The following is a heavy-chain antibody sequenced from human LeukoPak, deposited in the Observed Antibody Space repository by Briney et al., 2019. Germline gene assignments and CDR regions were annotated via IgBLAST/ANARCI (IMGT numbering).Heavy chain of an antibody. D-gene: IGHD2-2*01. CDR3: ARGGQYAKEYYFDY. CDR2: INHSGST. J-gene: IGHJ4*02. CDR1: GGAFSGYY. Sequence: SETLSLTCAVYGGAFSGYYWSWIRQPPGKGLEWIGEINHSGSTNYNPSLKSRVTISVDTSKNQFSLKLSSVTAADTAVYYCARGGQYAKEYYFDYWGQGTLVTVSS. V-gene: IGHV4-34*01.